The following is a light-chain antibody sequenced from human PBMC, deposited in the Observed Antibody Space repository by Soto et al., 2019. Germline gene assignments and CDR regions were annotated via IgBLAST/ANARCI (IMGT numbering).Light chain of an antibody. CDR1: QVLVYMDGNTY. V-gene: IGKV2-30*01. CDR2: KIS. Sequence: DVIMTQSPLSLPVSPGQAASISFRSSQVLVYMDGNTYLNWFQQRPGQSPRRLIYKISNRDSGVPDRFSGSGSGTYFTLQISRVEAEDVGIYYCMQGTHWPLTFGQGTRLEIK. J-gene: IGKJ5*01. CDR3: MQGTHWPLT.